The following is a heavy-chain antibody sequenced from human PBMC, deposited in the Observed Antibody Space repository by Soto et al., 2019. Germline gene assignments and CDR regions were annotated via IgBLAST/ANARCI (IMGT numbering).Heavy chain of an antibody. J-gene: IGHJ4*02. CDR2: VYRTGSV. CDR3: VDVFTGSTFGY. D-gene: IGHD3-9*01. V-gene: IGHV4-39*01. CDR1: GVSIGTSVDY. Sequence: SETLSLTCTVTGVSIGTSVDYWGWVRQPPGKGLEWIGSVYRTGSVYYNPSLYNPSLESRLSITVDTSKNQFSLKLRSVTAADTAVYYCVDVFTGSTFGYWGQGTLVTVSS.